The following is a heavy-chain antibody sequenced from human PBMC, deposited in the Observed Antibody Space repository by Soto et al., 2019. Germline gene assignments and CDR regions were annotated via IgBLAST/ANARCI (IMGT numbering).Heavy chain of an antibody. J-gene: IGHJ4*02. CDR3: AREHSDYHDSGFFDY. V-gene: IGHV4-30-2*01. CDR1: GESISSGGYS. D-gene: IGHD4-17*01. CDR2: ISHTGGT. Sequence: PSETLSLTCAVSGESISSGGYSWSWIRQPPGKGLEWIGYISHTGGTYYSPSLRSRVTISVDRAKNQFSLRLSSVTAADTAMYFCAREHSDYHDSGFFDYWGQGSLVTVSS.